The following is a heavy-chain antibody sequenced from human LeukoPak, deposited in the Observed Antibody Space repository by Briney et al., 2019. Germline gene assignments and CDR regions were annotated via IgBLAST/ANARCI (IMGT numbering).Heavy chain of an antibody. CDR2: ISAGSSTI. CDR1: GFTFSSYS. D-gene: IGHD3-10*01. Sequence: GSLRLSCAASGFTFSSYSMNWVRQAPGKGLEWVSYISAGSSTIYYSDSVKGRFTISRDNAKNSLYLQMNSLRAEDTALYYCAKDLMWADYYGSGSYLDYWGQGTLVTVSS. V-gene: IGHV3-48*04. J-gene: IGHJ4*02. CDR3: AKDLMWADYYGSGSYLDY.